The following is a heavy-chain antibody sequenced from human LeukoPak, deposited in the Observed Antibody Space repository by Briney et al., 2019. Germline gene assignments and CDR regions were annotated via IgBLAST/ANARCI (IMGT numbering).Heavy chain of an antibody. CDR1: GVSISSISYY. CDR3: ARYTLTGTTFPDY. V-gene: IGHV4-39*07. Sequence: RPSETLSLTCTVSGVSISSISYYWGWIRQPPGKGLEGFGSIYYSGSAYYNPSLKSRVTISVDTSKNQFSLKLSSVTAADTAVYYCARYTLTGTTFPDYWGQRTLVTVSS. D-gene: IGHD1-7*01. CDR2: IYYSGSA. J-gene: IGHJ4*02.